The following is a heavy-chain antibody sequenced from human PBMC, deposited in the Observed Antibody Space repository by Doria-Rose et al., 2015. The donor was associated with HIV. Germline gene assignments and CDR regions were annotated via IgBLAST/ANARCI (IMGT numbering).Heavy chain of an antibody. CDR2: IISMFGTA. CDR3: ASPVRMKLYYYYYGMDV. J-gene: IGHJ6*02. V-gene: IGHV1-69*01. Sequence: YSISWVRQAPGQGLEWMGGIISMFGTANYAQKFQGRVTITADESTSTAYMELSSLRSEDTAVYYCASPVRMKLYYYYYGMDVWGQGTTVTVSS. CDR1: YS.